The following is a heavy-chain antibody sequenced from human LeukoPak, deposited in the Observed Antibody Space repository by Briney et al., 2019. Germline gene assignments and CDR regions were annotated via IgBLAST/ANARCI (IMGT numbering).Heavy chain of an antibody. V-gene: IGHV4-39*01. CDR2: IYYSGST. J-gene: IGHJ6*03. Sequence: PSETLSLTCTVSGGSISSSSYYWGWIRQPPGKGLEWIGSIYYSGSTYYNPSLKSRVTISVDTSKNEFSLKLSSVTAADTAVYYCARGERYYGDYPGEYYYYYMDVWGKGTTVTISS. CDR1: GGSISSSSYY. CDR3: ARGERYYGDYPGEYYYYYMDV. D-gene: IGHD4-17*01.